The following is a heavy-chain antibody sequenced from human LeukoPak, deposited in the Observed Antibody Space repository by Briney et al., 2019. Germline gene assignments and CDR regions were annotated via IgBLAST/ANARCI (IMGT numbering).Heavy chain of an antibody. V-gene: IGHV4-59*01. CDR1: GGSISSYY. J-gene: IGHJ6*03. Sequence: PSETLSLTCTVSGGSISSYYWSWIRQPPGKGLEWIGYIYYSGSTNYNPSLKSRVTISVDTSKNQFSLKLSTVTAADTAVYYCARARSSGWGLYYYYYYMDVWGKGTTVTVSS. CDR2: IYYSGST. CDR3: ARARSSGWGLYYYYYYMDV. D-gene: IGHD6-19*01.